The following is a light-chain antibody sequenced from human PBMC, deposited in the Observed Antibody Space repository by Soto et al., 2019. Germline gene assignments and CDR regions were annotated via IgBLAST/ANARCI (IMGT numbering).Light chain of an antibody. Sequence: QSVLTQPAPVSGSPGQSITISCTGTSSDVGSYNLVSWYQQHPGKAPKLMIYEGSKRPSGVSNRFSGSKSGNTASLTISGLQAEDEADYYCCSYAGSSTLVFGTGTKVTVL. CDR1: SSDVGSYNL. CDR2: EGS. V-gene: IGLV2-23*01. CDR3: CSYAGSSTLV. J-gene: IGLJ1*01.